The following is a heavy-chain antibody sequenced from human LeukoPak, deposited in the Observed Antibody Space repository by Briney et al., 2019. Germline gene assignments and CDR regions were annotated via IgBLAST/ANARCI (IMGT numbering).Heavy chain of an antibody. CDR1: GGSISSYY. J-gene: IGHJ4*02. V-gene: IGHV4-59*12. CDR3: ARAYSGYDLWVDY. D-gene: IGHD5-12*01. CDR2: IYYSGST. Sequence: SETLSLTCTVSGGSISSYYWSWIRQPPGKGLEWIGYIYYSGSTYYNPSLKSRVTISVDTSKNQFSLKLSSVTAADTAVYYCARAYSGYDLWVDYWGQGTLVTVSS.